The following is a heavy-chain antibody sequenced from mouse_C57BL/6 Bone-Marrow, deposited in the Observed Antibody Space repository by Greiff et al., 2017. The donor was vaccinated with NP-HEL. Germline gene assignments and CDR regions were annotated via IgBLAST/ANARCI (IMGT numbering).Heavy chain of an antibody. CDR1: GFTFNTYA. D-gene: IGHD2-4*01. J-gene: IGHJ4*01. CDR3: VREESYYDYERAMDY. Sequence: EVQLVESGGGLVQPKGSLKLSCAASGFTFNTYAMHWVRQAPGTGLEWVARIRSKSSNYATYYADSVKDRFTISRDDSQSMLYLQMNNLKTEDTAMYYCVREESYYDYERAMDYWGQGTSVTVSS. CDR2: IRSKSSNYAT. V-gene: IGHV10-3*01.